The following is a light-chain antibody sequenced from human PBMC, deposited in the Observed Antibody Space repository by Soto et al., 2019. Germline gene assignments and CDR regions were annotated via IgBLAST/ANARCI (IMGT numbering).Light chain of an antibody. J-gene: IGKJ5*01. CDR3: QQYYTWPIT. Sequence: EVLMTQTPDTLYASPGERFTLCCRASQSISDKLAWYQQTPGQXPRXLVYRGPIRTLGIPARFSGSESGTEFNLTINSPQSDDFAFYHCQQYYTWPITLGQGTRLEI. V-gene: IGKV3-15*01. CDR2: RGP. CDR1: QSISDK.